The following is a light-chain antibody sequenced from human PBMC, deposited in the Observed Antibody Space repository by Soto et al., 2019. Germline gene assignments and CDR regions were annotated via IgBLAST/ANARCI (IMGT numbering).Light chain of an antibody. V-gene: IGKV1-39*01. J-gene: IGKJ4*01. CDR1: QSVIYGTENENN. CDR3: QQIYSAPLT. CDR2: TAS. Sequence: MTRSPYALSVSLGERATINCKSSQSVIYGTENENNLNWYRQKPGKAPKLLIYTASSLQSGVPSRFSGSGSETEFTLSISSLQPEDFATYFCQQIYSAPLTFGGGTKVEIK.